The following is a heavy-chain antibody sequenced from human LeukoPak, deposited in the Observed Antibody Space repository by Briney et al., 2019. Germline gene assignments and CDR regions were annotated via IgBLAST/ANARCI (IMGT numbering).Heavy chain of an antibody. V-gene: IGHV3-30*02. CDR3: AKEYTPSSPLGELDS. J-gene: IGHJ4*02. Sequence: GGSLRLSCAVSGFNLNIYAMHWVRQAPGKGLEWVAVIRHDEANSFYADSVQGRFTISRDTSKKLLYLQMNSLRVEDTAVYYCAKEYTPSSPLGELDSWGQGTLVTVSS. CDR1: GFNLNIYA. CDR2: IRHDEANS. D-gene: IGHD6-6*01.